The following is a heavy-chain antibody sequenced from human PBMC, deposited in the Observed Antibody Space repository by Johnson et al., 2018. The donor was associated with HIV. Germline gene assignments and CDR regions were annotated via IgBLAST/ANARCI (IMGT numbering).Heavy chain of an antibody. V-gene: IGHV3-30*03. J-gene: IGHJ3*02. Sequence: VQLVESGGGVVQPGRSLRLSCAASGFTFSNYAMHWVRQAPDKGLEWVAVISYDGSNKYYADSVKGRFTISRDNSKNTLYLQMNSLRAEDTAVYYCARVRGLIAFDIWGQGTMLTVSS. CDR2: ISYDGSNK. CDR1: GFTFSNYA. CDR3: ARVRGLIAFDI. D-gene: IGHD3-22*01.